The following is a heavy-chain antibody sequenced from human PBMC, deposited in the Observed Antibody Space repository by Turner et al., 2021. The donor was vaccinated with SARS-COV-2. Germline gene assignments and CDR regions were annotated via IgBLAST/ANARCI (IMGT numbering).Heavy chain of an antibody. Sequence: VPLVASGGGVVQPGRSRSLSCAASGFTFSSCAMHWVRQAPGKGLGWVAVISYDGSNKFYADSVKGRYTISRDNSQNTMYMQMNSLGAEDTAVYYCARNYGGNSLDYWGQGTLVTVSS. CDR3: ARNYGGNSLDY. D-gene: IGHD4-17*01. CDR2: ISYDGSNK. J-gene: IGHJ4*02. CDR1: GFTFSSCA. V-gene: IGHV3-30-3*01.